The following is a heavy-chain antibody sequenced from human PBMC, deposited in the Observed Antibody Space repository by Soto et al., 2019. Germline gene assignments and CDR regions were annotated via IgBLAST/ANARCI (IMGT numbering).Heavy chain of an antibody. V-gene: IGHV3-15*01. CDR2: IKSKTDGGTT. CDR3: TRKGGYSRGWYYYGMDV. J-gene: IGHJ6*02. D-gene: IGHD6-19*01. CDR1: GFTFSNAW. Sequence: GGSLRLSCAASGFTFSNAWMSWVRQAPGKGLEWVGRIKSKTDGGTTDYAAPVKGRFTISRDDSKNTLYLQMNSLKTEDTAVYYCTRKGGYSRGWYYYGMDVWGQGTTVTVSS.